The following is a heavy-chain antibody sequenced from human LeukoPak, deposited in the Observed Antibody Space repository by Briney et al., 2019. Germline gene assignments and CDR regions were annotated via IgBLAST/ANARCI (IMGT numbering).Heavy chain of an antibody. CDR1: GGTFSSYA. V-gene: IGHV1-69*04. Sequence: SVKVSCKASGGTFSSYAISWVRQAPGQGLEWMGRIIPILGIANYAQKFQGRVTITADKSTSTAYMELSSLRSEDTAVYYCARTGYYDFWSGYSPFDYWGQGTLVTVSS. CDR2: IIPILGIA. D-gene: IGHD3-3*01. CDR3: ARTGYYDFWSGYSPFDY. J-gene: IGHJ4*02.